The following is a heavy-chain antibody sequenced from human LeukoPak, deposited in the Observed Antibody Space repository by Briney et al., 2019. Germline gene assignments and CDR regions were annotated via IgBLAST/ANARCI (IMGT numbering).Heavy chain of an antibody. J-gene: IGHJ3*02. CDR2: INPSSGGT. Sequence: ASVRVSCKASGYTFTDYYMHWVRQAPGQGLEWMGWINPSSGGTNYAQKFQGRVTVTRDTSISTAYMDLSRLRSDDTAVYYCARAGVWDYSDSSGYHNAAFDIWGQGTMVTVSS. CDR3: ARAGVWDYSDSSGYHNAAFDI. V-gene: IGHV1-2*02. D-gene: IGHD3-22*01. CDR1: GYTFTDYY.